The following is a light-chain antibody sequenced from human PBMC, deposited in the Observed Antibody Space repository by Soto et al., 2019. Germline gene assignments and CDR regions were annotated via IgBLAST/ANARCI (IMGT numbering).Light chain of an antibody. CDR2: DAS. CDR1: QDISTS. J-gene: IGKJ5*01. Sequence: IHITHSPYSLSTSLWYRFNRTVRSSQDISTSLNWFQQKPGKAPKLLIYDASNLGTGVPSRFSGSGSGTDFTFTITSLQPQDIATYYCQQYDNLPITFGQGTRLEIK. CDR3: QQYDNLPIT. V-gene: IGKV1-33*01.